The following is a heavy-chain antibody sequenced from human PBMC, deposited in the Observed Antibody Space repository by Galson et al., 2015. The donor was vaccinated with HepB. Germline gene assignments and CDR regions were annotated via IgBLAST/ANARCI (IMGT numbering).Heavy chain of an antibody. J-gene: IGHJ4*02. CDR2: TYYRSKWSN. Sequence: CAISGDSVPSDSATWNWIRQSPSRGLEWLGRTYYRSKWSNDYAVSVKSRITINPDTSKNQFSLQLNSVTPEDTAVYFCARGISSSWYLGDYWGQGTLVTVSS. CDR1: GDSVPSDSAT. CDR3: ARGISSSWYLGDY. V-gene: IGHV6-1*01. D-gene: IGHD6-13*01.